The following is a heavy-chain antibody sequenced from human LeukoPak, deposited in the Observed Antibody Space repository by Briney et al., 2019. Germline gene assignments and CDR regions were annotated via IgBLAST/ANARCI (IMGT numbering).Heavy chain of an antibody. J-gene: IGHJ4*02. Sequence: SETLSLTCAVYGGSFSGYYWSWIRQPPGKGLEWIGEINHSGSTNYNPSLKSRVTISVDTSKNQFSLKLSSVTAADTAVYYCAKERGLLKTTFDYWGQGTLVTVSS. CDR2: INHSGST. V-gene: IGHV4-34*01. D-gene: IGHD1-14*01. CDR1: GGSFSGYY. CDR3: AKERGLLKTTFDY.